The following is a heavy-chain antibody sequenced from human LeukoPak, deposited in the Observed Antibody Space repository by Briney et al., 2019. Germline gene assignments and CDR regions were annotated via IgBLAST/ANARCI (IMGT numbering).Heavy chain of an antibody. CDR2: VNSDGTGT. CDR3: IRTLIVATSPYMDV. V-gene: IGHV3-74*01. CDR1: GFTFSSYW. D-gene: IGHD5-12*01. Sequence: PGGSLRLSCAASGFTFSSYWMHWVRHAPGKGVVWVSRVNSDGTGTTYADSVEGRFTISRDNAKNTVYLQMNSLRAEDTAIYYCIRTLIVATSPYMDVWGKGTAVSVSS. J-gene: IGHJ6*03.